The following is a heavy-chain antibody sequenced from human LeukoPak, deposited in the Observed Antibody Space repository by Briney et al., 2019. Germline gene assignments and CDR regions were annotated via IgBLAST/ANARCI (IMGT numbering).Heavy chain of an antibody. CDR2: ISAYNGNT. V-gene: IGHV1-18*01. D-gene: IGHD1-26*01. CDR3: ARDRASGSYYKDI. CDR1: GYTFTSYG. Sequence: ASVKVSCKASGYTFTSYGISWVRQAPGQGLEWMGWISAYNGNTNYAQKLQGRVTMTADTPTSTAYMELRSLRSDDTAVYYCARDRASGSYYKDIWGQGTLVTVSS. J-gene: IGHJ4*02.